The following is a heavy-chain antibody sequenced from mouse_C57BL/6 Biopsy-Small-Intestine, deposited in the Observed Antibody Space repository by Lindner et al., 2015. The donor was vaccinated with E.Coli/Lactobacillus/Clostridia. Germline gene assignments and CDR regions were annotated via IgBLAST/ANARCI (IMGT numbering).Heavy chain of an antibody. CDR3: AYYYGSSYYFDY. CDR2: IDPEDGET. D-gene: IGHD1-1*01. Sequence: VQLQESGAELVKPGASVKLSCTASGFNIKDYYMHWVKQRTEQGLEWIGRIDPEDGETKYAPKFQGKATITADTSSNTAYLQLSSLTSEDTAIYYCAYYYGSSYYFDYWGQGTTLTVSS. CDR1: GFNIKDYY. J-gene: IGHJ2*01. V-gene: IGHV14-2*01.